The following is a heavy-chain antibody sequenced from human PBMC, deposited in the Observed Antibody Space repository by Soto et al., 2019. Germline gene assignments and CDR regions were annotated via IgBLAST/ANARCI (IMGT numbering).Heavy chain of an antibody. CDR3: GKQERPWLVPPHFDY. V-gene: IGHV3-33*05. CDR2: ISSDGSIK. D-gene: IGHD6-19*01. Sequence: GGSLRLSCAASGFTFSTFGMHWVRQAPGKALEWVAVISSDGSIKYYADSVKGRFTISRDNSKNTLYLQMNSLRAEDTAVYYCGKQERPWLVPPHFDYWGQGTLVTVSS. CDR1: GFTFSTFG. J-gene: IGHJ4*02.